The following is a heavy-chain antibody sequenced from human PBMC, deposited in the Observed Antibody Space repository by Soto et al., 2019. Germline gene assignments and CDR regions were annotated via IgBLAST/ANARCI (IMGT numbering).Heavy chain of an antibody. J-gene: IGHJ4*02. V-gene: IGHV3-23*01. CDR2: IYGSGDST. Sequence: QLLESGGGLVQPGGSLRLSCAASGFTFATYTMNWVRQAPGKGLEWVSGIYGSGDSTFYADSVKGRFTISRDNSKNDLDLQMNRLRAEDTAVYYGAKDAGPDGSWDFDYWGQGTLVTVSS. CDR3: AKDAGPDGSWDFDY. CDR1: GFTFATYT. D-gene: IGHD5-12*01.